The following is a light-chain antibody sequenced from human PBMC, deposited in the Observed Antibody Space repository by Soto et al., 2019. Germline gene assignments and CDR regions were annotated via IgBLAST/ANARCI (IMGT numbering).Light chain of an antibody. V-gene: IGLV2-8*01. CDR2: EVN. J-gene: IGLJ1*01. CDR1: SSDVGGYNY. CDR3: TSYAGGNNV. Sequence: QSALTQPPSASGSPGQSVTISCTGTSSDVGGYNYVSWYQQNPGEVPKLMIYEVNKRPSGVPDRFSGSKSGNTASLTVSGLQAEDEADYYCTSYAGGNNVFGTGTKVT.